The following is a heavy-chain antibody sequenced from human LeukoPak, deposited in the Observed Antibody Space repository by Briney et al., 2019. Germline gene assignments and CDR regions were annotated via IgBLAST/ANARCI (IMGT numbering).Heavy chain of an antibody. J-gene: IGHJ4*02. CDR3: AKGRPLYYDSSGYYQGSVDY. CDR2: IYSGGST. Sequence: GGSLRLSCAASGFTVSSNYMSWVRQVPGKGLEWVSVIYSGGSTYYADSVKGRFTISRHNSKNTLYLQMNSLRAEDTAVYYCAKGRPLYYDSSGYYQGSVDYWGQGTLVTVSS. D-gene: IGHD3-22*01. V-gene: IGHV3-53*01. CDR1: GFTVSSNY.